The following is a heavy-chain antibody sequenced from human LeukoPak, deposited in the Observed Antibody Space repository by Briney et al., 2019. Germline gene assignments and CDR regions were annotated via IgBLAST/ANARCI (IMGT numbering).Heavy chain of an antibody. V-gene: IGHV3-64*01. CDR3: ASTYGTDAFDI. CDR1: GFTFSSYA. Sequence: PGGSLRLSCAASGFTFSSYAMHWVRQAPGKGLEYVSAISSNGGSTYYANSVKGRFTISRDNAKNSLYLQMNSLRAEDTAVYYCASTYGTDAFDIWGQGTMVTVSS. CDR2: ISSNGGST. D-gene: IGHD4-17*01. J-gene: IGHJ3*02.